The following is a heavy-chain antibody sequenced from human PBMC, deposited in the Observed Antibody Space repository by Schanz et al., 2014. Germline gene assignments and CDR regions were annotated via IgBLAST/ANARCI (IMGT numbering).Heavy chain of an antibody. V-gene: IGHV1-18*01. J-gene: IGHJ4*02. Sequence: QVQLVQSGAEVKKPGASVKVSCEASRYTFNTYGLNWVRQAPGQGLEWMGWISAYTNNTNYAQKFQDKVTITADTSTTTAYMELSGLRSEDTAVYYCARDRLECGAECYSVEVFEIWGQGTLVIVSS. CDR3: ARDRLECGAECYSVEVFEI. CDR1: RYTFNTYG. D-gene: IGHD2-21*01. CDR2: ISAYTNNT.